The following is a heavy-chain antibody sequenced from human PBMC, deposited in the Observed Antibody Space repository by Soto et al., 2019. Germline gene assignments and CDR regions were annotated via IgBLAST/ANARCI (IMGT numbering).Heavy chain of an antibody. J-gene: IGHJ4*02. CDR1: GFTFSSYG. CDR2: ISYDGSNK. D-gene: IGHD6-6*01. V-gene: IGHV3-30*18. CDR3: AKRSSSRDFDY. Sequence: QVQLVESGGGVVQPGRSLRLSCAASGFTFSSYGMHWVRQAPGNGLEWVAVISYDGSNKYYADSVKGRFTISRDNSKNTLYLQMNSLRAEDTAVYYCAKRSSSRDFDYWGQGTLVTVSS.